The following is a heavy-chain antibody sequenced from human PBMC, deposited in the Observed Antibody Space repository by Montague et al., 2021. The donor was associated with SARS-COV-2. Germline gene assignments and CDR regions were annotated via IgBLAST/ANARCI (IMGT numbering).Heavy chain of an antibody. V-gene: IGHV6-1*01. Sequence: CAISGDSVSSNSAAWNWIRQSPLRGLEWLGRTYYRSKWYNDYAVSVKSRITINPDTSKNQFSLQLNPVTPEDTAVYYCARDGGINSRPRPHTFHYWGQGTLVTVSS. J-gene: IGHJ4*02. CDR1: GDSVSSNSAA. D-gene: IGHD3-10*01. CDR3: ARDGGINSRPRPHTFHY. CDR2: TYYRSKWYN.